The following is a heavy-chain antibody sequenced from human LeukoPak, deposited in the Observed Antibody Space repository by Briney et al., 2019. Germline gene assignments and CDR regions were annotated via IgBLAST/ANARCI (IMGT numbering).Heavy chain of an antibody. J-gene: IGHJ4*02. Sequence: ASVKVSCKASGGTFSSYAISWVRQAPGQGLEWMGGIIPIFGTANYAQKFQGRVTITADESTSTAYMELSSLRSEDRAVYYCARDGEGIAARILDYWGQGTLVPSPQ. D-gene: IGHD6-6*01. CDR3: ARDGEGIAARILDY. CDR1: GGTFSSYA. CDR2: IIPIFGTA. V-gene: IGHV1-69*01.